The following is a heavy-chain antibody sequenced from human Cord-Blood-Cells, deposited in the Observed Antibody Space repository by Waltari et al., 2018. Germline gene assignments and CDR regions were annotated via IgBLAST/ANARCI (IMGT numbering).Heavy chain of an antibody. V-gene: IGHV1-69*01. CDR3: ASGYCTNGVCYDAFDI. CDR2: IITIFGTA. CDR1: GGSFSRYA. J-gene: IGHJ3*02. D-gene: IGHD2-8*01. Sequence: QVQLVQSGAEVKKPGSSVKVSCKASGGSFSRYAIRWVRLAPGQGLEWMGGIITIFGTANYAQKFQGRVTITADESTSTAYMELSSLRSEDTAVYYCASGYCTNGVCYDAFDIWGQGTMVTVSS.